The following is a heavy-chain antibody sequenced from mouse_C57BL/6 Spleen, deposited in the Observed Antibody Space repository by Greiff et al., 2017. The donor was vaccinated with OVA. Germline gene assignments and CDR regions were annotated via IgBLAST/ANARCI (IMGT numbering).Heavy chain of an antibody. V-gene: IGHV1-26*01. D-gene: IGHD4-1*01. CDR3: ARSRDWAYYFDY. J-gene: IGHJ2*01. CDR2: INPNNGGT. CDR1: GYTFTDYY. Sequence: EVQLQQSGPELVKPGASVKISCKASGYTFTDYYMNWVKQSHGKSLEWIGDINPNNGGTSYNQKFKGKATLTVDKSSSTAYMELRSLTSEDSAVYYCARSRDWAYYFDYWGQGTTLTVSS.